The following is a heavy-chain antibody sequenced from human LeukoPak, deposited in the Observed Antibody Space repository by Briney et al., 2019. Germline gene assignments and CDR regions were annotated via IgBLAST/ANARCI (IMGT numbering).Heavy chain of an antibody. CDR3: ARRYSAYEAVDY. Sequence: SETLSLTCAVSGGSITGSSSYWGWIRQPPGKGLEWIGSIFYSGNTYYNPSLKSRVTISVDTSKKQFSLKLTSVTAGDTAVYYRARRYSAYEAVDYWGQGTLVTVSS. V-gene: IGHV4-39*01. J-gene: IGHJ4*02. CDR1: GGSITGSSSY. D-gene: IGHD5-12*01. CDR2: IFYSGNT.